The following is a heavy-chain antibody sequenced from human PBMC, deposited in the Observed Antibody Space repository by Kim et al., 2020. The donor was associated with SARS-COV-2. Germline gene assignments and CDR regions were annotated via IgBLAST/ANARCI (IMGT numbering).Heavy chain of an antibody. D-gene: IGHD2-2*01. Sequence: SVKVSCKASGGTFSSYAISWVRQAPGQGLEWMGGIIPIFGTANYAQKFQGRVTITADESTSTAYMELSSLRSEDTAVYYCAREAGYCSSTRCYEDAFDIWGQGTMVTVSS. CDR3: AREAGYCSSTRCYEDAFDI. J-gene: IGHJ3*02. V-gene: IGHV1-69*13. CDR1: GGTFSSYA. CDR2: IIPIFGTA.